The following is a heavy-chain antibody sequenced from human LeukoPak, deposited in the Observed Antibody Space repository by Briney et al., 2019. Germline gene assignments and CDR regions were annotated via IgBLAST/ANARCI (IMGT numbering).Heavy chain of an antibody. D-gene: IGHD3-9*01. CDR2: INPNSGGT. V-gene: IGHV1-2*02. Sequence: ASVKVSCKASGYTFTGYYMHWVRRAPGQGLEWMGWINPNSGGTNYAQKFQGRVTMTRDTSISTAYMELSRLRSDDTAVYYCARSSLGDYDILTGYYFATPNFDYWGQGTLVTVSS. J-gene: IGHJ4*02. CDR1: GYTFTGYY. CDR3: ARSSLGDYDILTGYYFATPNFDY.